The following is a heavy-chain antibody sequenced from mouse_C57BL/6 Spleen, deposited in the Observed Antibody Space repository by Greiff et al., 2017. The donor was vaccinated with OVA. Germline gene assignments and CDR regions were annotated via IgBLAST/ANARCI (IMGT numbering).Heavy chain of an antibody. V-gene: IGHV1-55*01. Sequence: QVQLQQPGAELVKPGASVKMSCKASGYTFTSYWITWVKQRPGQGLEWIGDIYPGSGSTNYNEKFKSKATLTVDTSSSTAYMQLSSLTSEDSAVYYCAREGKTKGKSYFDYWGQGTTLTVSS. J-gene: IGHJ2*01. D-gene: IGHD1-3*01. CDR1: GYTFTSYW. CDR2: IYPGSGST. CDR3: AREGKTKGKSYFDY.